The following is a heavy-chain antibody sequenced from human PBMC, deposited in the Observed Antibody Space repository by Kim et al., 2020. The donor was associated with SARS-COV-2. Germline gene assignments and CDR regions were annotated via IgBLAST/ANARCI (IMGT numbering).Heavy chain of an antibody. CDR2: ISYDGSNK. J-gene: IGHJ3*02. CDR1: GFTFSSYA. Sequence: GGSLRLSCAASGFTFSSYAMHWVRQAPGKGLEWVAVISYDGSNKYYADSVKGRFTISRDNSKNTLYLQMNSLRAEDTAVYYCARDRMITFGGVIVPDAFDIWGQGTMVTVSS. D-gene: IGHD3-16*02. V-gene: IGHV3-30*04. CDR3: ARDRMITFGGVIVPDAFDI.